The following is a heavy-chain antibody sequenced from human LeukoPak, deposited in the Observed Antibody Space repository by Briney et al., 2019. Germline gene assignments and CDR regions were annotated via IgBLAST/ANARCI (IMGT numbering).Heavy chain of an antibody. CDR1: RGSVSSTDYY. D-gene: IGHD2-2*01. CDR3: ARAAAAHFDY. V-gene: IGHV4-61*08. CDR2: ISYSGST. Sequence: SETLSLTCTVSRGSVSSTDYYWTWIRQPPGKGLEWIGYISYSGSTNYNPSLKSRVTISVDTSKNQFSLKLSSVTAADTAVYYCARAAAAHFDYWGQGTLVTVSS. J-gene: IGHJ4*02.